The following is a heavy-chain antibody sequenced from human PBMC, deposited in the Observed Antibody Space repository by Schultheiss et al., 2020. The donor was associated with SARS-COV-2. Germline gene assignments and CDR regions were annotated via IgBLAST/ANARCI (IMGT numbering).Heavy chain of an antibody. CDR1: GYTFTGYY. J-gene: IGHJ4*02. CDR2: INPNSGGT. V-gene: IGHV1-2*02. Sequence: GESLKISCKASGYTFTGYYMHWVRQAPGQGLEWMGWINPNSGGTNYAQKFQGRVTMTRDTSISTAYMELSRLRSDDTAVYYCARGVSSGYFDYWGQGTLVTVSS. CDR3: ARGVSSGYFDY. D-gene: IGHD3-22*01.